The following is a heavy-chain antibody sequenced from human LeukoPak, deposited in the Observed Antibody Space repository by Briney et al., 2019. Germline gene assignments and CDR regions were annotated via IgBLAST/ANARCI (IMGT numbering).Heavy chain of an antibody. CDR1: GFTFISYG. D-gene: IGHD3-10*01. CDR3: ATATFTMVRGVINHYYGMDV. J-gene: IGHJ6*04. Sequence: GGSLRLSCAASGFTFISYGMHWVRQAPGKGLEWDALISYDGSNKYYADSVKGRFTISRDNSKNTLYLQMSSLRAQDTAVYYCATATFTMVRGVINHYYGMDVWGKGTTVTVSS. CDR2: ISYDGSNK. V-gene: IGHV3-30*03.